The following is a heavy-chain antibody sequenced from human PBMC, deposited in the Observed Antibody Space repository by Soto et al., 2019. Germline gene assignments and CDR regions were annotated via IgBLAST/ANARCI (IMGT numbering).Heavy chain of an antibody. CDR3: ARSQRFGDWARPCYYYAMDV. Sequence: QVQLQESGPGLVKPSQTLSLTCTVSGGSISSGGHYWSWIRQHPGKGLEWIVYIYNSGSTYYNPCLKSRVTTSVVTSKNNFSLKLGSGTAADTAVYYCARSQRFGDWARPCYYYAMDVWGQVTTVTVSS. CDR2: IYNSGST. V-gene: IGHV4-31*03. J-gene: IGHJ6*02. D-gene: IGHD3-16*01. CDR1: GGSISSGGHY.